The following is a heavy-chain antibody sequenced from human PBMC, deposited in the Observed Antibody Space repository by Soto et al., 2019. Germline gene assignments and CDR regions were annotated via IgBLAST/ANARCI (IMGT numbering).Heavy chain of an antibody. CDR2: IGRRSDI. CDR3: AREETAWPLAYGLDV. D-gene: IGHD2-21*02. J-gene: IGHJ6*02. CDR1: GFSFRTYS. V-gene: IGHV3-21*01. Sequence: GCSLRFSCEACGFSFRTYSMHGVLKAPGKGLEWVSSIGRRSDIYYADSVKGRFTISRDNAKNSVSLQMNSLRDGDTAVYYCAREETAWPLAYGLDVWGQGNTVTVSS.